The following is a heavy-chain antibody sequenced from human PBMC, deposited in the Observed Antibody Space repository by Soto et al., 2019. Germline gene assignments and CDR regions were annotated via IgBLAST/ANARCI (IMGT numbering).Heavy chain of an antibody. J-gene: IGHJ5*02. V-gene: IGHV4-4*07. CDR3: ARGQRFSDWFDT. D-gene: IGHD3-3*01. CDR2: IYSSGNT. CDR1: GGTISGYY. Sequence: SETLSLTCSVSGGTISGYYWTWIRQPAGKGLEWIGRIYSSGNTKYNPSLQSRVTMSLDTSNNQFSLRLTSVTAADTAVYYCARGQRFSDWFDTWGQGTLVTVSS.